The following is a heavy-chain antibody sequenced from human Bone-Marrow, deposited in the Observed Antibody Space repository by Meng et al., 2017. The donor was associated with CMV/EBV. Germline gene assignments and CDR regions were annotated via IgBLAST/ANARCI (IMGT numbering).Heavy chain of an antibody. J-gene: IGHJ4*02. CDR2: ITNSGST. CDR1: GASFSGY. V-gene: IGHV4-34*01. CDR3: APGFRSWSGSYSS. Sequence: QVQLQQWGAGLLKPSETRSLTFGVYGASFSGYWRWVRQPPGKELEWFVEITNSGSTNYNVSLKRRVTISIDTSKNQFSLQLSTVTATDTAVFYCAPGFRSWSGSYSSWGQGTLVTVSS. D-gene: IGHD1-26*01.